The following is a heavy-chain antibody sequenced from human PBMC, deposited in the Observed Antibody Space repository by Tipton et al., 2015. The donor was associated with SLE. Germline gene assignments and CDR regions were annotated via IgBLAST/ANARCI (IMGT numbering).Heavy chain of an antibody. CDR3: AAQSLRYFDWLFD. Sequence: TLSLTCTVSGGSISSYYWGWIRQPPGKGLEWIGSIYFSGSTYYNPSLKSRVTISVDTSKNQFSLKLSSVTAADTAVYYCAAQSLRYFDWLFDWGQGTLVTVSS. CDR1: GGSISSYY. J-gene: IGHJ4*02. CDR2: IYFSGST. D-gene: IGHD3-9*01. V-gene: IGHV4-39*07.